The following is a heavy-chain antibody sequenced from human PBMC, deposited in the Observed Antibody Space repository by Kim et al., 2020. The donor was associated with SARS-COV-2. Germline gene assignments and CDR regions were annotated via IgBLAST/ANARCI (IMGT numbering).Heavy chain of an antibody. CDR1: GGSISSRY. CDR3: ARGPYSRPDYLDY. Sequence: SETLSLTCTVSGGSISSRYWSWIRQTPGKELEWVGYIYNSVNTDYNPSLESRVTISIDTSKNQFSLNLNSVTAADTAIYYCARGPYSRPDYLDYWGQGILVTVSS. V-gene: IGHV4-59*01. D-gene: IGHD2-15*01. CDR2: IYNSVNT. J-gene: IGHJ4*02.